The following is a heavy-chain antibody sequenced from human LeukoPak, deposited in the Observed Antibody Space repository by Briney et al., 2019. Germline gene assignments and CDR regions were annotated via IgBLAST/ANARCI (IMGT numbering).Heavy chain of an antibody. CDR2: INPNSGGT. J-gene: IGHJ4*02. Sequence: GASVKVSCKASGYTFTGYYMHWVRQAPGQGLEWMGRINPNSGGTNYAQKFQGRVTMTRDTSISTAYMELSRLRSDDTAVYYCAREITTVAKMGYWGQGTLVTVSS. V-gene: IGHV1-2*06. CDR1: GYTFTGYY. D-gene: IGHD4-23*01. CDR3: AREITTVAKMGY.